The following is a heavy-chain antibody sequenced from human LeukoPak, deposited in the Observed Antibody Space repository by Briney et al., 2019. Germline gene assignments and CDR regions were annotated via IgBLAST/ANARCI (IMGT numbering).Heavy chain of an antibody. D-gene: IGHD3/OR15-3a*01. V-gene: IGHV1-69*01. Sequence: GSSVTVSCKASGGTFSSYAISWVRQAPGQGLEWMGGIIPIFGTANYAQKFQGRVTITADESTSTAYMELSSLRSEDTAVYYCASVGQGPYGGYYYGMDVWGQGTAVTVSS. CDR1: GGTFSSYA. J-gene: IGHJ6*02. CDR3: ASVGQGPYGGYYYGMDV. CDR2: IIPIFGTA.